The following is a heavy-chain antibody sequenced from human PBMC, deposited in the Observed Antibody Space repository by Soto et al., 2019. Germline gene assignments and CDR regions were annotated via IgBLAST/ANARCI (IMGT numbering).Heavy chain of an antibody. CDR3: AKDRAAAQRRYYYYYYGMDV. D-gene: IGHD6-13*01. CDR1: GFTFDDYA. J-gene: IGHJ6*02. V-gene: IGHV3-9*01. CDR2: ISWNSGSI. Sequence: GGSLRLSCAASGFTFDDYAMHWVRQAPGKGLEWVSGISWNSGSIGYADSVKGRFTISRDNAKNSLYLQMNSLRAEDTALYYCAKDRAAAQRRYYYYYYGMDVWGQGTTVTVSS.